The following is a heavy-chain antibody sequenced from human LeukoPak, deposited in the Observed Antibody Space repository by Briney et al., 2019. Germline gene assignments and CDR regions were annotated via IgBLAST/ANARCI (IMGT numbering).Heavy chain of an antibody. V-gene: IGHV4-61*02. CDR3: ARAPTFYDILTGPAVADDY. CDR2: IYTSGST. D-gene: IGHD3-9*01. CDR1: GGSISSGSYY. Sequence: TLSLTCTVSGGSISSGSYYWSWIRQPAGKGLEWIGRIYTSGSTNYNPSLKSRVTISVDTSKNQFSLKLSSVTAADTAVYYCARAPTFYDILTGPAVADDYWGQGTLVTVSS. J-gene: IGHJ4*02.